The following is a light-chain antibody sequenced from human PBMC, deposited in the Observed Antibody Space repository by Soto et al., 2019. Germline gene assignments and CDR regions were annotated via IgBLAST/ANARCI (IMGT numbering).Light chain of an antibody. CDR2: GIS. Sequence: EIVGTQSPGTLSLSPGEIATISCRASQSFGRSYLAWYQQKPGQAPRLLISGISKPASGITDRFSGGGSGTDFTLTISRLEPEDFALYICQQYDASPRTFGQGTRLEIK. V-gene: IGKV3-20*01. CDR3: QQYDASPRT. J-gene: IGKJ5*01. CDR1: QSFGRSY.